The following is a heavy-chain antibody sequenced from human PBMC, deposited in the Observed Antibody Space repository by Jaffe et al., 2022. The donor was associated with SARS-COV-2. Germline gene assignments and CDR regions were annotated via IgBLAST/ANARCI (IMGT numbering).Heavy chain of an antibody. CDR1: GDSVSSNSAA. J-gene: IGHJ6*02. V-gene: IGHV6-1*01. Sequence: QVQLQQSGPGLVKPSQTLSLTCAISGDSVSSNSAAWNWIRQSPSRGLEWLGRTYYRSKWYNDYAVSVKSRITINPDTSKNQFSLQLNSVTPEDTAVYYCARVTGLYCGGDCYHYYYYGMDVWGQGTTVTVSS. CDR2: TYYRSKWYN. D-gene: IGHD2-21*02. CDR3: ARVTGLYCGGDCYHYYYYGMDV.